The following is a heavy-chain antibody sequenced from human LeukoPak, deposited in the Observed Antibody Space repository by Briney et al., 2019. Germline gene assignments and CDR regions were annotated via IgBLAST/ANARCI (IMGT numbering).Heavy chain of an antibody. Sequence: GGSLRLSCAASGFTFSSYWMSWVRQAPGKGLEWMGGIIPIFGTANYAQKFQGRVTITTDESTSTAYMELSSLRSEDTAVYYCARDHLPVYYGSGSYYYFDYWGQGTLVTVSS. J-gene: IGHJ4*02. D-gene: IGHD3-10*01. CDR1: GFTFSSYW. V-gene: IGHV1-69*05. CDR3: ARDHLPVYYGSGSYYYFDY. CDR2: IIPIFGTA.